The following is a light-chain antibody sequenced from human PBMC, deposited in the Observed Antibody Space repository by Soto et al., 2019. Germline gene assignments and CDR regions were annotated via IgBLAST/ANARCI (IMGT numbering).Light chain of an antibody. V-gene: IGKV1-9*01. CDR3: QQLHSYPFT. CDR2: AAT. CDR1: QGVSSS. J-gene: IGKJ5*01. Sequence: IPLTQSPPSLSASVGDRVTITCRASQGVSSSLAWYHQQPGKAPKLLIYAATTLQSGVPSRFSGSGSGTDFTLTINSLQPEDFATYYCQQLHSYPFTFGQGTRLEMK.